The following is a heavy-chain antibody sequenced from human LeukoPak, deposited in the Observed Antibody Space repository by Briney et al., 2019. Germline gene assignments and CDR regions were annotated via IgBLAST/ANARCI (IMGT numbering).Heavy chain of an antibody. D-gene: IGHD6-13*01. CDR3: ARGRKAAAGGYYYYYYMDV. CDR1: GDSVSSNSAA. J-gene: IGHJ6*03. Sequence: SQTLSLTCAISGDSVSSNSAAWNWIRQSPSRGLEWLGRTYYRSKWYNDYAVSVKSRITINPDTSKNQFSLQLNSVTPEDTAVYYWARGRKAAAGGYYYYYYMDVWGKGTTVTVSS. V-gene: IGHV6-1*01. CDR2: TYYRSKWYN.